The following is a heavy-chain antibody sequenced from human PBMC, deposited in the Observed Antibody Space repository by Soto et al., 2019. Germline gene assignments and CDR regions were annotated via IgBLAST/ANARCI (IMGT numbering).Heavy chain of an antibody. D-gene: IGHD4-4*01. Sequence: PGGSLRLSCAGTGFTFLTHTMNWVLQAPGKGLEWVSSISPTGTFIYYTDSVKGRFTIFRDNAKNSLSLQMNSLRAEDTAVYYCARGPENNSNYPLDYWGQGTLVTVSS. J-gene: IGHJ4*02. CDR3: ARGPENNSNYPLDY. V-gene: IGHV3-21*01. CDR2: ISPTGTFI. CDR1: GFTFLTHT.